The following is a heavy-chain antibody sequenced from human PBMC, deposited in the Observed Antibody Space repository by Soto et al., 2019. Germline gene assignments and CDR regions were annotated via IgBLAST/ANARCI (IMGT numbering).Heavy chain of an antibody. CDR3: ARDLSYYGSGSYYNVHGMDV. CDR1: GGSISSSNW. J-gene: IGHJ6*02. CDR2: IYHSGST. V-gene: IGHV4-4*02. D-gene: IGHD3-10*01. Sequence: TSETLSLTCAVSGGSISSSNWWSWVRQPPGKGLDWIGEIYHSGSTNYNPSLKSRVTISVDKSKNQFSLKLSSVTAADTAVYYCARDLSYYGSGSYYNVHGMDVWGQGTTVTVSS.